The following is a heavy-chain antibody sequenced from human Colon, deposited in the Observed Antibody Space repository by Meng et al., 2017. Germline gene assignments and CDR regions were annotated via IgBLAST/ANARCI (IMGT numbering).Heavy chain of an antibody. CDR2: IYHRGST. J-gene: IGHJ4*02. D-gene: IGHD3-16*02. CDR3: ARVPTYYDYVCGGYRSQGSNYFDY. Sequence: GSLRLSCTVSGYSISSGYYWGWIRQPPGKGLEWIGSIYHRGSTYYNPSLKSRVTISVDTSQNQFSLKLSAVTAADTAVYFCARVPTYYDYVCGGYRSQGSNYFDYWGQGTLVTVSS. CDR1: GYSISSGYY. V-gene: IGHV4-38-2*02.